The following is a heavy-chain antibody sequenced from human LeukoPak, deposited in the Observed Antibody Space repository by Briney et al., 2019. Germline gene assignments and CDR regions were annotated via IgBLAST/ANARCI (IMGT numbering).Heavy chain of an antibody. V-gene: IGHV4-34*01. D-gene: IGHD3-10*01. Sequence: SETLSLACAVYGGSFSGYYWSWIRQPPGKGLEWIGEINHSGSTNYNPSLKSRVTISVDTSKNQFSLKLSSVTAADTAVYYCARDGVGSGSYYNVHFDYWGQGTLVTVSS. CDR1: GGSFSGYY. J-gene: IGHJ4*02. CDR3: ARDGVGSGSYYNVHFDY. CDR2: INHSGST.